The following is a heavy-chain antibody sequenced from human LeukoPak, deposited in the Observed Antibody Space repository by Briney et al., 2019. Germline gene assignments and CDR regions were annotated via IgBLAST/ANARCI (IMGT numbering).Heavy chain of an antibody. V-gene: IGHV3-23*01. CDR1: GFTFSSYA. Sequence: QAGGSLRLSCAASGFTFSSYAMSWVRQAPGKGLEWVSAISGSGGSTYHADSVKGRFTISRDNSKNTLYLQMNSLRAEDTAVYYCAKDFTFGGVIVTYYFDYWGQGTLVTVSS. CDR3: AKDFTFGGVIVTYYFDY. CDR2: ISGSGGST. D-gene: IGHD3-16*02. J-gene: IGHJ4*02.